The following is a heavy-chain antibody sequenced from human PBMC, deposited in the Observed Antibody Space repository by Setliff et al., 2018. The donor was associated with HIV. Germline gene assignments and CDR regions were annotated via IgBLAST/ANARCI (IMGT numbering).Heavy chain of an antibody. CDR3: ARLFQWMSYSFDI. CDR1: GGSISSGDYY. Sequence: NPSETLSLTCTVSGGSISSGDYYWSWIRQPPGKGLEWIGSIYSSGNTYYSPSLKNRVSMSVDRSKNQFSLKLSSVTAADTAVYYCARLFQWMSYSFDIWGQGTMVTVSS. V-gene: IGHV4-39*01. J-gene: IGHJ3*02. CDR2: IYSSGNT. D-gene: IGHD5-12*01.